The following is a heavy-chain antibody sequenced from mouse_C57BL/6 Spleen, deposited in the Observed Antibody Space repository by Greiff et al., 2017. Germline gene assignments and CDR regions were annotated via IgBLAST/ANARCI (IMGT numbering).Heavy chain of an antibody. CDR3: AREGDY. CDR1: GFTFSDYG. Sequence: EVKLVESGGGLVKPGGSLKLSCAASGFTFSDYGMHWVRQAPEKGLAWVAYISSGSSTIYYADTVKGRFTISRDNAKNTLFLQMTSLRSEDTAMYYCAREGDYWGQGTSVTVSS. V-gene: IGHV5-17*01. J-gene: IGHJ4*01. CDR2: ISSGSSTI.